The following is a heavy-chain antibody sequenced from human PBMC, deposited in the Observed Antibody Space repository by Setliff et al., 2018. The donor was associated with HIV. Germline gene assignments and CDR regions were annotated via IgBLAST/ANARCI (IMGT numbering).Heavy chain of an antibody. J-gene: IGHJ5*02. Sequence: SVKVSCKASGGTFSSYVISWVRQAPGQGPEWMGGIIPMYGVTNYAQKFQGRVTITTDESTSTAYMELSSLRSEDKAVYYCALPYCSGGNCWSSASLPPAGGFDPWGQGTLVTVSS. CDR3: ALPYCSGGNCWSSASLPPAGGFDP. V-gene: IGHV1-69*05. D-gene: IGHD2-15*01. CDR2: IIPMYGVT. CDR1: GGTFSSYV.